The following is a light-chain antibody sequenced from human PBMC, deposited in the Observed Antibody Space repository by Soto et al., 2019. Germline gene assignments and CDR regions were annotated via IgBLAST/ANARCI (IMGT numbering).Light chain of an antibody. V-gene: IGKV2-40*01. J-gene: IGKJ3*01. CDR1: QSLLDSDDGNTY. CDR2: TLS. CDR3: MQRIEFPFT. Sequence: DLVMTQTPLSLPVTPGEPASISCRSSQSLLDSDDGNTYLDWYLQKPGQSPQLLIYTLSYRASGDPDRFSGSGSGSDFTLKISRVEAEDVGVYYCMQRIEFPFTFGPGTKVDIK.